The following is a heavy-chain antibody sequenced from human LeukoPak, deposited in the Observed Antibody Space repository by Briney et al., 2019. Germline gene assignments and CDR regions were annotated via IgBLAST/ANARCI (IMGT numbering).Heavy chain of an antibody. V-gene: IGHV4-61*02. Sequence: RTSETLSLTCTVPGGSISSGSYYWSWIRQPAGKGLEWIGRIYTSGSTNYNPSLKSRFTISVDTSKNQFSLKLSSVTAADTAVYYCARVTRIQLWPDIWGQGTMVTVSS. CDR3: ARVTRIQLWPDI. D-gene: IGHD5-18*01. CDR1: GGSISSGSYY. J-gene: IGHJ3*02. CDR2: IYTSGST.